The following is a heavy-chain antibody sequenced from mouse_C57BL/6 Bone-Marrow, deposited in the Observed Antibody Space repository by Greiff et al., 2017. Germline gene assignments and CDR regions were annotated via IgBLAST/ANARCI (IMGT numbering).Heavy chain of an antibody. Sequence: EVQGVESGGDLVKPGGSLKLSCAASGFTFSSYGMSWVRQTPDKRLEWVATFSSGGSYTYYPDSVKGRFTISRDNAKNTLYLQMSSLKTEDTDMYYCARQGSHDGYYDYWGHGTTLTVSS. CDR1: GFTFSSYG. D-gene: IGHD2-3*01. CDR2: FSSGGSYT. V-gene: IGHV5-6*01. CDR3: ARQGSHDGYYDY. J-gene: IGHJ2*01.